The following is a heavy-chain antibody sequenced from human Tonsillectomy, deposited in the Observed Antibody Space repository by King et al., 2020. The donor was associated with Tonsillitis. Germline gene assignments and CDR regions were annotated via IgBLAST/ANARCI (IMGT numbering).Heavy chain of an antibody. V-gene: IGHV3-30*18. D-gene: IGHD3-22*01. J-gene: IGHJ4*02. CDR1: EFTFSSYG. CDR2: ISYDGSNK. Sequence: VQLVESGGGVVQPGRSLRLSCAASEFTFSSYGMHWVRQATGKGMEWVAVISYDGSNKYYADSVKGRFTISRDNSKNTLYLQMNSLRAEDTAVYYCAKDLRDYYYSSGAPGYWGQGTLVTVSS. CDR3: AKDLRDYYYSSGAPGY.